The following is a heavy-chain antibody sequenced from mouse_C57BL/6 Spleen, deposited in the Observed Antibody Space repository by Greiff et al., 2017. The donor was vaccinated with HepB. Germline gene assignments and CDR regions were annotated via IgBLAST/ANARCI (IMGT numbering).Heavy chain of an antibody. J-gene: IGHJ4*01. V-gene: IGHV1-82*01. CDR2: IYPGDGDT. CDR3: SRDYYGSGYEYAMDY. Sequence: VQLQQSGPELVKPGASVKISCKASGYAFSSSWMNWVKQRPGKGLEWIGRIYPGDGDTNYNGKFKGKATLTADKSSSTAYMQLSSLTSEDSAVYYCSRDYYGSGYEYAMDYWGQGTSVTVSS. CDR1: GYAFSSSW. D-gene: IGHD1-1*01.